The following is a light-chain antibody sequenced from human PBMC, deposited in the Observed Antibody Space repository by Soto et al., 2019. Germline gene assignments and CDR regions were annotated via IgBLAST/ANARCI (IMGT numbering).Light chain of an antibody. CDR1: QSVSSK. J-gene: IGKJ2*01. Sequence: EIVLTQSPGTLSLSPGERATLSCRASQSVSSKLAWYQQRPGQAPRLLIYDASNRATGIPARFSGSRSGTEFTLTISSLQSEDVAVYFCQQYNNWPPYTFGQGTKVDIK. V-gene: IGKV3D-15*01. CDR2: DAS. CDR3: QQYNNWPPYT.